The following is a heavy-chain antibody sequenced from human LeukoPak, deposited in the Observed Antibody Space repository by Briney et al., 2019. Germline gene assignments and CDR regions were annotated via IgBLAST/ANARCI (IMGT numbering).Heavy chain of an antibody. V-gene: IGHV5-51*01. CDR1: GYIFTTYW. CDR2: IYPGESDT. Sequence: GQSLKISCKGSGYIFTTYWIGSVRQMPAKRLEWMGIIYPGESDTRYSPSFQGQVTISADKSISTAYLQWSSLKASDTAMYYCARLPSTTILGGYYLDYWGQGTLVTVSS. J-gene: IGHJ4*02. CDR3: ARLPSTTILGGYYLDY. D-gene: IGHD3-3*01.